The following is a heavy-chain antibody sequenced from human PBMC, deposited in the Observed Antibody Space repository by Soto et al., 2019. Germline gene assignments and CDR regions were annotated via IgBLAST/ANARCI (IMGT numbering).Heavy chain of an antibody. D-gene: IGHD3-22*01. Sequence: QLQLVQSGAEVKKPGSSVKVSCKASGGTFSSYAISWVRQAPGQGLEWMGGIIPIFGTANYAQKFQGRVTITADESTSTAYMELSSLRSEDTAVYYCARDYYDSSGYFDPEYFQHWGQGTLVTVSS. CDR3: ARDYYDSSGYFDPEYFQH. CDR2: IIPIFGTA. J-gene: IGHJ1*01. CDR1: GGTFSSYA. V-gene: IGHV1-69*01.